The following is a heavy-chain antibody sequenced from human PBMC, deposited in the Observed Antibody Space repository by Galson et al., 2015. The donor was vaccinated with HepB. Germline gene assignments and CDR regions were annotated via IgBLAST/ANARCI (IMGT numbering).Heavy chain of an antibody. Sequence: SLRLSCAASGFTFSSYAMHWVRQAPGKGLEWVAVISYDGSNKYYADSVKGRFTISRDNSKNTLYLQMNSLRAEDTAVYYCARDVSGYCSSTSCYDLGWFDSWGQGTLVTVSS. CDR2: ISYDGSNK. D-gene: IGHD2-2*01. CDR1: GFTFSSYA. J-gene: IGHJ5*01. V-gene: IGHV3-30-3*01. CDR3: ARDVSGYCSSTSCYDLGWFDS.